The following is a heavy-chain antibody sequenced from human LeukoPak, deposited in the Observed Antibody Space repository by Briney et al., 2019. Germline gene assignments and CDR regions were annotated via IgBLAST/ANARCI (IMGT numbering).Heavy chain of an antibody. D-gene: IGHD2-15*01. CDR1: GFAFSSYS. J-gene: IGHJ3*02. V-gene: IGHV3-21*04. CDR2: ISSSSSYI. Sequence: GGSLRLSCAAPGFAFSSYSMNWVRQAPGKGLEWVSSISSSSSYIYYADSVKGRFTISRDNSKNTLFLQMNSLTAEDTAIYSCARPRLEYCSGGSCFDAFDIWGQGTMVTVSS. CDR3: ARPRLEYCSGGSCFDAFDI.